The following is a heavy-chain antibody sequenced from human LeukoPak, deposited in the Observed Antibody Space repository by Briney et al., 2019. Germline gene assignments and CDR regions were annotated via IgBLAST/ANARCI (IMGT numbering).Heavy chain of an antibody. J-gene: IGHJ3*01. CDR1: GFNFETYS. Sequence: PGGSLRLSCSASGFNFETYSLAWVRQTPESGPEWVSTVSSSGATTDYADPVKGRFTVSRDNSKNTLFLQMSNLRAEDTAIYFCAKLSVEATKYAAFDFWGQGTMATVSS. D-gene: IGHD5-12*01. CDR3: AKLSVEATKYAAFDF. V-gene: IGHV3-23*01. CDR2: VSSSGATT.